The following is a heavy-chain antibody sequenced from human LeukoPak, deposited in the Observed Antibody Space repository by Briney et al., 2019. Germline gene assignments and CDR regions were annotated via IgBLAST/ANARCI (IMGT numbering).Heavy chain of an antibody. J-gene: IGHJ6*03. CDR2: ISGSGGRT. CDR3: AKGPDSSGGLYYYYYYMDV. D-gene: IGHD3-22*01. V-gene: IGHV3-23*01. CDR1: GFTFSSYD. Sequence: GGSLRLSCAASGFTFSSYDMSWVRQAPGKGLEWVSAISGSGGRTYYADSVKGRFTISRDNSKNTLYLQVNSLRAEDTAVYYCAKGPDSSGGLYYYYYYMDVWGKGTTVTVSS.